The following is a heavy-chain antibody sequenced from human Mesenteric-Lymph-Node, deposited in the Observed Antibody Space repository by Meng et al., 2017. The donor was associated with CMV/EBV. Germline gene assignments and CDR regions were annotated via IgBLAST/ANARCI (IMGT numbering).Heavy chain of an antibody. J-gene: IGHJ4*02. CDR1: GFTFSDYG. CDR2: LRFDGSTK. V-gene: IGHV3-30*02. D-gene: IGHD3-22*01. Sequence: GGSLRLSCSTSGFTFSDYGMHWVRQAPGKGLEWVAYLRFDGSTKHYADSVKGRFTISRDNSKNTLYLQMNSLRTEDTAVYYCAGSYDSSGYFFYFDYWGQGTLVTVSS. CDR3: AGSYDSSGYFFYFDY.